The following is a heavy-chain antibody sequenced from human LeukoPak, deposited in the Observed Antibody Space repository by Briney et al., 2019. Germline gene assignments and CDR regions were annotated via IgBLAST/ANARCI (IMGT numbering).Heavy chain of an antibody. CDR1: GFTFSRYS. V-gene: IGHV3-48*02. J-gene: IGHJ6*03. CDR2: ISSSTTTI. CDR3: ARAPCSSTSCYPEHYYTDV. Sequence: AGGSLRLSCAASGFTFSRYSMNWVRQAPGKGLEWVSYISSSTTTIYYADSVKGRFTISRDNAKNSLYLQMNSLRDEDTAVYYCARAPCSSTSCYPEHYYTDVWGKGTTVTVSS. D-gene: IGHD2-2*01.